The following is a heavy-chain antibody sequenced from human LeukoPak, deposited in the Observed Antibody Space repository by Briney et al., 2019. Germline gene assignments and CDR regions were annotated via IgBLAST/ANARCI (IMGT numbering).Heavy chain of an antibody. CDR2: LNGDNT. J-gene: IGHJ4*02. Sequence: GKSLRLSCAASGFPFSSYSMNWVRQAPGKGLEWVSALNGDNTYYADSVKGRFTVSRDNSKNTLYLQMNSLTAEDTAVYYCVREATGYSFADYWGQGTLVSVSS. CDR1: GFPFSSYS. V-gene: IGHV3-23*01. D-gene: IGHD1-26*01. CDR3: VREATGYSFADY.